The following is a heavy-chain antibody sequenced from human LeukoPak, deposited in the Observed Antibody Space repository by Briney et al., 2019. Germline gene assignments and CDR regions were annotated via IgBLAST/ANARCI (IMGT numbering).Heavy chain of an antibody. J-gene: IGHJ5*02. D-gene: IGHD3-9*01. Sequence: ASVKVSCKASGYPFTTYGIDWLRQAPGQGLEGMGLISTYNGDTNYGQKFQGRVTMTTDTSTNTAYIELRSLTSDDTAAYYCAREWWGYDVLTGDNWFDPWGQGTLVIVSS. CDR1: GYPFTTYG. CDR3: AREWWGYDVLTGDNWFDP. CDR2: ISTYNGDT. V-gene: IGHV1-18*01.